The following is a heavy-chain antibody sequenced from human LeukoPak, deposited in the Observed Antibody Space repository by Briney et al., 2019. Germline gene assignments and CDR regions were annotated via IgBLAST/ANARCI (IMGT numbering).Heavy chain of an antibody. CDR2: ISGSGDST. CDR1: GFTFSSYA. CDR3: AKILTTVTSYYYGMDV. D-gene: IGHD4-17*01. Sequence: GGSLRLSWAASGFTFSSYAMSCVRQAPGKGLEWVSAISGSGDSTYYADSVKGRFTISGDNSKNTLYLQMNSLRAEDTAVYYCAKILTTVTSYYYGMDVWGQGTTVTVSS. J-gene: IGHJ6*02. V-gene: IGHV3-23*01.